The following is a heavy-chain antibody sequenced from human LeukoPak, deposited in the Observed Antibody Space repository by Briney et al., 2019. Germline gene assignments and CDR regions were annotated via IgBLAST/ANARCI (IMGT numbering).Heavy chain of an antibody. CDR3: AREEKGDYGGFDY. CDR2: ISSSSGYI. D-gene: IGHD4-17*01. V-gene: IGHV3-21*01. J-gene: IGHJ4*02. Sequence: GGSLRLSRAASGFTFSSYSMNWVRQAPGKGLEWFSSISSSSGYIYYADSVKGRFTISRDNAKNSLYLQMNSLRAEDTAVYYCAREEKGDYGGFDYWGQGTLVTVSS. CDR1: GFTFSSYS.